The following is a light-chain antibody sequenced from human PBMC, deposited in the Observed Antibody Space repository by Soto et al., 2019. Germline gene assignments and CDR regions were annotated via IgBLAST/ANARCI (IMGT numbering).Light chain of an antibody. V-gene: IGLV2-14*01. CDR1: SSDIGRYNF. Sequence: QSVLTQPASTAGSPGQSITISCTGTSSDIGRYNFVSWYQHHPGKAPKLIIYEATKRPSGVSYRFSGSMSGNTASLTISGLQAEDEADYYCTSYTITSPYVFGTGTKVTVL. CDR3: TSYTITSPYV. CDR2: EAT. J-gene: IGLJ1*01.